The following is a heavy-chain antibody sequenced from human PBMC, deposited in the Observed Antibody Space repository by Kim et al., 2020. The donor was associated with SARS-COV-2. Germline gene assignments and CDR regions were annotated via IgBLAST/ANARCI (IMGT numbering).Heavy chain of an antibody. CDR2: ISYDGSNK. CDR3: AKDGIEGGATGSKWFDP. D-gene: IGHD1-26*01. V-gene: IGHV3-30*18. Sequence: GGSLRLSCAASGFTFNAYGIHWVRQAPGKGLEWVAVISYDGSNKYYTDSVKGRFTISRDNSKSTLYLQMNSLTAEDTAVYYCAKDGIEGGATGSKWFDPWGQGTLVTVSS. CDR1: GFTFNAYG. J-gene: IGHJ5*02.